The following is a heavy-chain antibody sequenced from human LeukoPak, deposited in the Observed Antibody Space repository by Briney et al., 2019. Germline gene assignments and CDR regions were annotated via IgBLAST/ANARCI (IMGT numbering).Heavy chain of an antibody. Sequence: PGGSLRLSCAASGFTFSSYAMSWVRQAPGKGLEWVSAISGSGGSTYYADSVKGRFTISRDNSKNTLYLQMNSLRAEDTAVYYCANFWSGYYTHFDYWGQGTLVTVSS. CDR1: GFTFSSYA. CDR3: ANFWSGYYTHFDY. CDR2: ISGSGGST. D-gene: IGHD3-3*01. J-gene: IGHJ4*02. V-gene: IGHV3-23*01.